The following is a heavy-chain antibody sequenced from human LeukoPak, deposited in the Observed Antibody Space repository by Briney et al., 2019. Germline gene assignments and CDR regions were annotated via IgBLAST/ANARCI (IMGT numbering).Heavy chain of an antibody. CDR3: ARGHVWFDP. CDR2: IKQDGSEK. Sequence: GGSLRLSCAASGFTFSNYGMTWVRQAPGKGLEWVANIKQDGSEKYYVDSVKGRFTISRDNAKNSLYLQMNSLRAEDMAVYYCARGHVWFDPWGQGTLVTASS. V-gene: IGHV3-7*05. CDR1: GFTFSNYG. J-gene: IGHJ5*02.